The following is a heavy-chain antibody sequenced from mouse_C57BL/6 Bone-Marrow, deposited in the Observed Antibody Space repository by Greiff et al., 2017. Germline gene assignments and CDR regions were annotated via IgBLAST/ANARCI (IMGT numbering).Heavy chain of an antibody. D-gene: IGHD2-5*01. CDR2: INPNNGGT. CDR3: ARGSNPYAMDY. CDR1: GYTFTDYN. V-gene: IGHV1-18*01. Sequence: VQLKQSGPELVKPGASVKIPCKASGYTFTDYNMDWVKQSHGKSLEWIGDINPNNGGTIYNQKFKGKATLTVDKSSSTAYMELRSLTSEDTAVYYCARGSNPYAMDYWGQGTSVTVSS. J-gene: IGHJ4*01.